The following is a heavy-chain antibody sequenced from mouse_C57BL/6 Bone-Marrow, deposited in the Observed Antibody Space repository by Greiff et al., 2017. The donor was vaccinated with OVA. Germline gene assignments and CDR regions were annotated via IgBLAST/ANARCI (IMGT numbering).Heavy chain of an antibody. D-gene: IGHD2-4*01. CDR3: AREGLRRGGFAY. CDR1: GYTFTSYW. J-gene: IGHJ3*01. Sequence: QVQLQQPGAELVRPGSSVKLSCKASGYTFTSYWMDWVKQRPGQGLEWIGNIYPSDSETHYNQKFKDKATLTVDKSSSTAYMQLSSLTSEDSAVYYCAREGLRRGGFAYWGQGTLVTVSA. V-gene: IGHV1-61*01. CDR2: IYPSDSET.